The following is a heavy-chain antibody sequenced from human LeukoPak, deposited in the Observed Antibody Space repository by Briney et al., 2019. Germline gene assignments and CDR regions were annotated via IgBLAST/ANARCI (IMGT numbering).Heavy chain of an antibody. J-gene: IGHJ3*02. CDR1: GYTFTSYG. CDR3: ARDMAPTKDAFDI. V-gene: IGHV1-18*01. CDR2: ISAYNGNT. D-gene: IGHD1-14*01. Sequence: ASVKVSCKASGYTFTSYGISWVRQAPGQGLEWMGWISAYNGNTDYAQKLQGRVTMTTDTSTSTAYMELRSLRSDDTAVYYCARDMAPTKDAFDIWGQGTMVPVSS.